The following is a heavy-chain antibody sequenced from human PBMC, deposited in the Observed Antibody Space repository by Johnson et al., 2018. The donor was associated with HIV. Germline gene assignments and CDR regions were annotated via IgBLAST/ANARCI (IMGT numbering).Heavy chain of an antibody. V-gene: IGHV3-30*18. CDR3: AKEGRDCTGGVCYSLAFDI. CDR2: ISYDGSNK. J-gene: IGHJ3*02. Sequence: QVQLVESGGGLVKPGRSLRLSCAASGFTFSSYGMHWVRQAPGKGLEWVAVISYDGSNKYYADSVKGRFTISRDNSKNTLYLQMNSLRAEDTAVYYCAKEGRDCTGGVCYSLAFDIWGQGTMVTVSS. CDR1: GFTFSSYG. D-gene: IGHD2-8*02.